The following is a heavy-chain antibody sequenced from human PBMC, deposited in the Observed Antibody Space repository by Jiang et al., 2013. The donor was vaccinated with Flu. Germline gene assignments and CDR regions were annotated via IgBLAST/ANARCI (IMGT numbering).Heavy chain of an antibody. V-gene: IGHV4-39*01. CDR2: IYYSGST. CDR1: GGSISSSSYY. D-gene: IGHD1-26*01. Sequence: GPGLVKPSETLSLTCTVSGGSISSSSYYWGWIRQPPGKGLEWIGSIYYSGSTYYNPSLKSRVTISVDTSKNQFSLKLSSVTAADTAVYYCARQGDSGHFDYRGQGTLVTVSS. J-gene: IGHJ4*02. CDR3: ARQGDSGHFDY.